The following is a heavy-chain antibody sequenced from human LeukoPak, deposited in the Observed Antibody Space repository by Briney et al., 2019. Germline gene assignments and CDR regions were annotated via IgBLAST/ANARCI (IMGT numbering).Heavy chain of an antibody. V-gene: IGHV3-64D*09. D-gene: IGHD3-10*01. CDR1: GFTFSSYA. CDR3: VKGRRTLWFGEFNPYYFDY. Sequence: GGSLRLSCSASGFTFSSYAMHWVRQAPGKGLEYVSAISSNGGSTYYADSVKGRFTISRDNSKNTLYLQMSSLRAEDTAVYYCVKGRRTLWFGEFNPYYFDYWGQGTLVTVSS. CDR2: ISSNGGST. J-gene: IGHJ4*02.